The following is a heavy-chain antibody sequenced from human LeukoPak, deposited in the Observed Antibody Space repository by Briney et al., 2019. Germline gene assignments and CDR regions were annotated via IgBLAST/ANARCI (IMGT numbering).Heavy chain of an antibody. CDR2: INHSGST. CDR1: GGSFSGYY. CDR3: ARGPTLDYGGNSGSDAFDI. Sequence: SETLSLTCAVYGGSFSGYYWSWIRQPPGKGLEWIGEINHSGSTNYNPSLRSRVTISVDTSKNQFSLKLSSVTAADTAVYYCARGPTLDYGGNSGSDAFDIWGQGTMVTVSS. D-gene: IGHD4-23*01. V-gene: IGHV4-34*01. J-gene: IGHJ3*02.